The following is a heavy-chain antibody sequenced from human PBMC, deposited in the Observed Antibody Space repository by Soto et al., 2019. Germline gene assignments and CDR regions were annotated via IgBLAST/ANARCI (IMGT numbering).Heavy chain of an antibody. CDR1: GFTFSSYG. J-gene: IGHJ4*02. CDR3: AKDVKVEYCIITGCYALDYVVLVY. D-gene: IGHD2-2*01. CDR2: ISYDGSNK. Sequence: QVQLVESGGGVVQPGRSLRLSCAASGFTFSSYGMHWVRQAPGKGLEWVAVISYDGSNKYYADSVKGRFTISRDNSKNERYLQMNSLRSEDTVHYYGAKDVKVEYCIITGCYALDYVVLVYGGQGTLVTVSS. V-gene: IGHV3-30*18.